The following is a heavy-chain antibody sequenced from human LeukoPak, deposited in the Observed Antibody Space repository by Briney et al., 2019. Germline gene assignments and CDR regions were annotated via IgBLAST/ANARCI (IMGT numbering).Heavy chain of an antibody. CDR1: GFTFSSYA. D-gene: IGHD2-2*01. CDR3: AKEVVVVPAAMGVDY. CDR2: ISGSGGST. V-gene: IGHV3-23*01. Sequence: GGSLRLSCAASGFTFSSYAMSWVRQAPGKGLERVSAISGSGGSTYYADSAKGRFTISRDNSKNTLYLQMNSLRAEDTAVYYCAKEVVVVPAAMGVDYWGQGTLVTVSS. J-gene: IGHJ4*02.